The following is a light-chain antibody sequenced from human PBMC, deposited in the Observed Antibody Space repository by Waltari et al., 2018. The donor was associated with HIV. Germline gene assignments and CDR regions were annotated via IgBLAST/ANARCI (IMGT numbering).Light chain of an antibody. CDR2: GAS. J-gene: IGKJ4*01. CDR1: QSVSSS. Sequence: EIVMTQSLVTLSVSPGQRATLSCRASQSVSSSLAWYQQKLGQAPRLLIYGASTRATGIPARFSGSGSGTEFTLTISSLQSEDFAVYYCQQYNNWPLTFGGGTKVEIK. CDR3: QQYNNWPLT. V-gene: IGKV3D-15*01.